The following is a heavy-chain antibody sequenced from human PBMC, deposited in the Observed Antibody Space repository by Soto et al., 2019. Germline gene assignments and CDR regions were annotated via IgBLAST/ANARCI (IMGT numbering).Heavy chain of an antibody. Sequence: SETLSLTCAVSGGSISSGGYSWSWIRQPPGKGLEWSGYIYHSGSTYYNPSLKSRVTISVDRSKNQFSLKLSSVTAADTAVYYCARASNVMGNYPTFDYWGQGTLVTVSS. J-gene: IGHJ4*02. D-gene: IGHD1-7*01. CDR2: IYHSGST. CDR3: ARASNVMGNYPTFDY. CDR1: GGSISSGGYS. V-gene: IGHV4-30-2*01.